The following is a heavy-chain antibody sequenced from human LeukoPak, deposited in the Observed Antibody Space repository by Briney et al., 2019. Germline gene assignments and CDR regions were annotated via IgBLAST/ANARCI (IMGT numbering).Heavy chain of an antibody. Sequence: SETLSLTCAVYGGSFSGYYWSWIRQPPGKGLEWIGSIYYSGSTYYNPSLKSRVTISVDMSKNQFSLKLSSVTAADTAVYYCARQVDYYGSGGRNYWGQGTLVTVSS. D-gene: IGHD3-10*01. CDR2: IYYSGST. J-gene: IGHJ4*02. CDR1: GGSFSGYY. CDR3: ARQVDYYGSGGRNY. V-gene: IGHV4-34*01.